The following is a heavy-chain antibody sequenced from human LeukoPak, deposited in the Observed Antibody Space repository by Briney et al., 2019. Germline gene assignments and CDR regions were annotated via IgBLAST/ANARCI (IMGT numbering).Heavy chain of an antibody. CDR3: ARDWYYDFWSGYYGDHDHNKFDP. D-gene: IGHD3-3*01. CDR2: ISAYNGNT. Sequence: GASVKVPCKASGYTFTSYGISWVRQAPGQGLEWMGWISAYNGNTNYAQKLQGRVTMTTDTSTSTAYMELRSLRSDDTAVYYCARDWYYDFWSGYYGDHDHNKFDPWGQGTLVTVSS. CDR1: GYTFTSYG. V-gene: IGHV1-18*01. J-gene: IGHJ5*02.